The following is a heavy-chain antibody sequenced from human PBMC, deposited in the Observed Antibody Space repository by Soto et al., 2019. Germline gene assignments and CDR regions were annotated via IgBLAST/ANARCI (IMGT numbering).Heavy chain of an antibody. CDR2: IYYSGST. V-gene: IGHV4-59*01. CDR3: AREGVDYGSSGYFDY. D-gene: IGHD3-22*01. J-gene: IGHJ4*02. CDR1: GGSISSYY. Sequence: SETLSLTCTVSGGSISSYYWSWIRQPPGKGLEWIGYIYYSGSTNYNPSLKSRVTISVDTSKNQFSLKLSSVTAADTAVYYCAREGVDYGSSGYFDYWGQGTLVTGLL.